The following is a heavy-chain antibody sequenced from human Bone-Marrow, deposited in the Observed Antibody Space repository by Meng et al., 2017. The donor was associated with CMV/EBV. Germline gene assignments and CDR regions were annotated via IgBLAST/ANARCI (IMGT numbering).Heavy chain of an antibody. V-gene: IGHV3-33*01. CDR1: GFTFSSYG. J-gene: IGHJ6*02. CDR2: IWYDGSNK. Sequence: GGSLRLSCAASGFTFSSYGMHWVRQAPGKGLEWVAVIWYDGSNKYYADSVKGRFTISRDNAKNSLYLQMNSLRAEDTAVYYCARVGSAYSSSWDYYYYGMDGWGQGTTVTVAS. D-gene: IGHD6-13*01. CDR3: ARVGSAYSSSWDYYYYGMDG.